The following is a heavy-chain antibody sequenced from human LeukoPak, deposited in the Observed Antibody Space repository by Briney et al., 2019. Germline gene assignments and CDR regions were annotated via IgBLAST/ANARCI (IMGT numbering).Heavy chain of an antibody. J-gene: IGHJ6*02. CDR3: AKSNREQLVRSYGLDV. CDR1: LCTFSIYA. V-gene: IGHV3-23*01. CDR2: IFGSGGRT. Sequence: GGSLTLSRVDSLCTFSIYAVSWVRPAPGRGVGWVSDIFGSGGRTYYADSGKGRFTISRDDSKNTVYLKTNSLRDDDTAVYYCAKSNREQLVRSYGLDVRGQGATVTVSS. D-gene: IGHD6-13*01.